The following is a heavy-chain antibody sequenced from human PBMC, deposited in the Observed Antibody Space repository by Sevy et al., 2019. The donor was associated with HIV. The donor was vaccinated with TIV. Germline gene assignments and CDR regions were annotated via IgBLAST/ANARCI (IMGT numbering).Heavy chain of an antibody. CDR1: GGSFSSSNYY. V-gene: IGHV4-39*01. CDR3: ARRRENGYYHYLDY. D-gene: IGHD1-26*01. J-gene: IGHJ4*02. Sequence: SETLSLTCTVSGGSFSSSNYYWVWIRQPPGKGLAWIGTIHYSGYTYSNPSLQSRVTISVDTSKSQFSLKLTSVTAADTAVYFCARRRENGYYHYLDYWGQGSLVTVSS. CDR2: IHYSGYT.